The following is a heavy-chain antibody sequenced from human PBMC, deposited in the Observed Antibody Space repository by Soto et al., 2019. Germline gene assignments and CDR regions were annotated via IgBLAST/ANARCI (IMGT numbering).Heavy chain of an antibody. CDR3: ARCYCSVGSCYTCWHFDL. CDR1: GYTFMNYA. J-gene: IGHJ2*01. Sequence: QVQLVQCGAEVKEPGASVKLSCQASGYTFMNYAISWVRQAPGQGLEWMGWISPSTGNTDQAQNFQGRVTMTLDTSTNTANMELRTLRSDDSAVYYCARCYCSVGSCYTCWHFDLWGRGTLVTVSS. CDR2: ISPSTGNT. D-gene: IGHD2-15*01. V-gene: IGHV1-18*01.